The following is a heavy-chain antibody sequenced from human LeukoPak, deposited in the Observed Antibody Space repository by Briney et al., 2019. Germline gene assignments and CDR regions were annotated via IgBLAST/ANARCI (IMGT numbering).Heavy chain of an antibody. CDR1: GFTFSDYG. D-gene: IGHD6-19*01. V-gene: IGHV3-30*02. CDR2: IRYDGSTK. CDR3: AKASGQWLVNFDY. Sequence: GGSLRLSCAASGFTFSDYGMHWVRQAPGKGLEWVAFIRYDGSTKYYVDSVKGRFTISRDNSKNTLYLQMNSLRAEDTAVYYCAKASGQWLVNFDYWGQGTLVTVSS. J-gene: IGHJ4*02.